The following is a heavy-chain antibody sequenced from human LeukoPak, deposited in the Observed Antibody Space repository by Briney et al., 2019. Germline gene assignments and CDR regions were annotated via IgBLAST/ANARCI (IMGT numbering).Heavy chain of an antibody. J-gene: IGHJ4*02. V-gene: IGHV1-46*01. CDR2: INPSGGST. Sequence: ASVKVSCKASGYTFTSYYMHWVRQAPGQGIEWMGIINPSGGSTNYAQKFRGRVTMTRDTSTSTVYMELSRLSSEDTAVFFCARAQYCSGAKCYFDYWGQGTLVTVSS. CDR3: ARAQYCSGAKCYFDY. D-gene: IGHD2-15*01. CDR1: GYTFTSYY.